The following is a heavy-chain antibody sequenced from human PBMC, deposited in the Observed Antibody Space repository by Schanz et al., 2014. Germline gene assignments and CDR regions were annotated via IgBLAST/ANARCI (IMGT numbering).Heavy chain of an antibody. V-gene: IGHV4-39*01. CDR1: GGSISSGGYY. CDR2: IYYSGST. J-gene: IGHJ4*02. D-gene: IGHD2-15*01. Sequence: QVQLQASGPGLVKPSQTLSLTCTVSGGSISSGGYYWTWIRQHPGKGLEWIGSIYYSGSTYYNPSLKRRLPISVAPSKNRSSRKVPFVTATDTAVYYCARLPGLYCSGGACYRGYWGQGTLVTVSS. CDR3: ARLPGLYCSGGACYRGY.